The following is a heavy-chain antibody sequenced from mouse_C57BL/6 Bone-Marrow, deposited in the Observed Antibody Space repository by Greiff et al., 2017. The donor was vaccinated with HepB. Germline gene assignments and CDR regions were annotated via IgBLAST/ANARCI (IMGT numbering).Heavy chain of an antibody. V-gene: IGHV14-4*01. CDR3: TTYYGNYGFAY. Sequence: VQLQQSGAELVRPGASVKLSCTASGFNIKDDYMHWVKQRPEHGLEWIGWIDPENGDTEYASKFQGKATITADTSSNTAYLQLSSLTSEDTAVYYCTTYYGNYGFAYWGQGTLVTVSA. D-gene: IGHD2-1*01. CDR1: GFNIKDDY. CDR2: IDPENGDT. J-gene: IGHJ3*01.